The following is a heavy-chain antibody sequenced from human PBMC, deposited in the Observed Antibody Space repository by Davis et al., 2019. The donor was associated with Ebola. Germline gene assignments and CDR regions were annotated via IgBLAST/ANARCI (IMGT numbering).Heavy chain of an antibody. D-gene: IGHD5-18*01. CDR1: GFAFSNAC. CDR2: TKRKADGGTT. CDR3: TTVGGYIYGQRDY. Sequence: PAGSLTLSCAVSGFAFSNACLNWVRQAPGKGLEWVGRTKRKADGGTTDHAAPVKGRFTISREDSKNTLYLQMNSLKTEDTAVYYCTTVGGYIYGQRDYWGQGALVTVSS. V-gene: IGHV3-15*07. J-gene: IGHJ4*02.